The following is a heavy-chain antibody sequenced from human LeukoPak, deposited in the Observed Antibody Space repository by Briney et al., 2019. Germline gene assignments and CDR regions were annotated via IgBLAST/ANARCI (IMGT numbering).Heavy chain of an antibody. J-gene: IGHJ6*02. CDR2: IYYSGST. Sequence: SETLSLTCTVSGGSISSHYWSWIRQPPGKGLEWIGYIYYSGSTTYTPSLKSRVTISLNTSKNQFSLKLSSVTAADTAVYYCARFKYDFWSGSRSYYFYGMDVWGQGTTVTVSS. CDR1: GGSISSHY. CDR3: ARFKYDFWSGSRSYYFYGMDV. V-gene: IGHV4-59*08. D-gene: IGHD3-3*01.